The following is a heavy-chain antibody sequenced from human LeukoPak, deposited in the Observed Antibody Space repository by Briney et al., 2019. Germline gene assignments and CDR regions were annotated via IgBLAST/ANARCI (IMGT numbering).Heavy chain of an antibody. CDR2: ISGSGGGT. D-gene: IGHD3-22*01. J-gene: IGHJ4*02. CDR3: AKSDTSGYWY. Sequence: GGSLRLSCAASGFTFSSYVMNWVRLAPGKGLEWVSSISGSGGGTYYADSVKGRFTISRDNSKNTLYLQMNSLRAEDTALYYCAKSDTSGYWYWGQGTLVTVSS. V-gene: IGHV3-23*01. CDR1: GFTFSSYV.